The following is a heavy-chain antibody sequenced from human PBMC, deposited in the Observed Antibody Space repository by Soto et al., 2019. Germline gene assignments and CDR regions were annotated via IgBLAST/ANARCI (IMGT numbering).Heavy chain of an antibody. D-gene: IGHD6-19*01. J-gene: IGHJ4*02. V-gene: IGHV4-39*01. Sequence: QLQLQESGPGLVKPSETLSLTCTVSGGSISRSDYYWGWIRQPPGKGLEWIGSIYYSGSTYYNPSHKRRLTVSLDTSQNQFSLKLSSVTAADTALYFCARHGGSGVDYWGQGTLVTVSS. CDR2: IYYSGST. CDR1: GGSISRSDYY. CDR3: ARHGGSGVDY.